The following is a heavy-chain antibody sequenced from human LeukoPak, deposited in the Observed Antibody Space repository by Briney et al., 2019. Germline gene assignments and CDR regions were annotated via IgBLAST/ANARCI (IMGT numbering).Heavy chain of an antibody. D-gene: IGHD2-15*01. CDR3: AYCSGGSCSFPTEPDP. Sequence: SVKVSCRASGGTFSSYAISWVRQAPGQGLEWMGRIIPIFGTANYAQKFQGRVTITTDESTSTAYMELSSLRSEDTAVYYCAYCSGGSCSFPTEPDPWGQGTLVTVSS. J-gene: IGHJ5*02. V-gene: IGHV1-69*05. CDR1: GGTFSSYA. CDR2: IIPIFGTA.